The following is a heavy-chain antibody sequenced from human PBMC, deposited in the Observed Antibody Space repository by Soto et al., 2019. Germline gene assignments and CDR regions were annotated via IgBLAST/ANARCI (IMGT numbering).Heavy chain of an antibody. V-gene: IGHV4-59*01. D-gene: IGHD3-10*01. J-gene: IGHJ4*02. CDR1: GGSISSYY. Sequence: SETLSLTCTVSGGSISSYYWSWIRQPPGKGLEWIGYIYYSGSTNYNPSLKSRVTISVDTSKNQFSLKLSSVTAADTAVYYCARDVVWFGEFYFDYWGQGTLVTVS. CDR3: ARDVVWFGEFYFDY. CDR2: IYYSGST.